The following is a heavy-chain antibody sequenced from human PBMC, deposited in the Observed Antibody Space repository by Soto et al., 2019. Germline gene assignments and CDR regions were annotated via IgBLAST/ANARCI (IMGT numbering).Heavy chain of an antibody. D-gene: IGHD4-17*01. CDR1: GYTFTGYY. J-gene: IGHJ4*02. CDR2: INPNSGGT. CDR3: AREDMTTVTTMDY. V-gene: IGHV1-2*02. Sequence: GASVKVSCKASGYTFTGYYMHWVRQAPGQGLEWMGWINPNSGGTNYAQKFQGRVTMTRDTSISTAYMELSRLRSDDTAVYYCAREDMTTVTTMDYWGQGTLVTVSS.